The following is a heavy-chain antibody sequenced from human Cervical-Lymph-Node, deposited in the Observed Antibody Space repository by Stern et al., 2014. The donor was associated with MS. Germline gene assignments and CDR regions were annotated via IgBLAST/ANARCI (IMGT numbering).Heavy chain of an antibody. CDR2: ISTDGIST. CDR3: ARDGGGHSNSLLDY. V-gene: IGHV3-74*01. D-gene: IGHD3-16*01. CDR1: GFPYSTFW. J-gene: IGHJ4*02. Sequence: EVQLVESGGGLVQPGGSLRLSCAASGFPYSTFWLHWVRQPPGKGLEWVSRISTDGISTRYADAVKGRFTVSRDNDKSTVYLQMNGLGAEDTAVYYCARDGGGHSNSLLDYWGQGTLVTVSS.